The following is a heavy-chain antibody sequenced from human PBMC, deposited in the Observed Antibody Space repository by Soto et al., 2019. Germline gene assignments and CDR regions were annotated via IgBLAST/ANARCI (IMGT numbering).Heavy chain of an antibody. CDR3: VRDGTSSTSHWYFDV. V-gene: IGHV3-11*06. D-gene: IGHD1-26*01. J-gene: IGHJ2*01. Sequence: QAQLVESGGGLVKPGGSLRLSCAASGFAFSDDYMIWLRQAPGKGLEWLSYISHDSSYTKYAYSVKGRFSISRDNVKNSLYMQMNSLGVEDTAVYYCVRDGTSSTSHWYFDVWGRGTLVTVTS. CDR2: ISHDSSYT. CDR1: GFAFSDDY.